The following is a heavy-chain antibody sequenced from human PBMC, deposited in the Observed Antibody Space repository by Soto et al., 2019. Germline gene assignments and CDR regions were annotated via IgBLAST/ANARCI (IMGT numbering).Heavy chain of an antibody. Sequence: ASVKVSCKASGYTFTSYGISWVRQAPGQGLEWMGWISAYNGNTNYAQKLQGRVTMTTDTFTSTAYMALRSLRSDDTAVYYCARKAVAGHSNWFDPWGQGTLVTVSS. J-gene: IGHJ5*02. V-gene: IGHV1-18*01. CDR2: ISAYNGNT. CDR1: GYTFTSYG. D-gene: IGHD6-19*01. CDR3: ARKAVAGHSNWFDP.